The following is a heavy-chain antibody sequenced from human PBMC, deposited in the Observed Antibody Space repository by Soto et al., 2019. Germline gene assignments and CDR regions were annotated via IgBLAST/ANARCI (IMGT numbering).Heavy chain of an antibody. Sequence: PGGSLRLSCAAYGFTFSDHYMDWVRQSPGKGLEWVGRIRNKRYEYPTVYAISVKGRFTISRDESQSSVFLQIDSQRTKDTAVYYCATSSPTNNWSGVDSWGQGTLVRVTS. D-gene: IGHD1-1*01. CDR3: ATSSPTNNWSGVDS. CDR2: IRNKRYEYPT. V-gene: IGHV3-72*01. J-gene: IGHJ4*02. CDR1: GFTFSDHY.